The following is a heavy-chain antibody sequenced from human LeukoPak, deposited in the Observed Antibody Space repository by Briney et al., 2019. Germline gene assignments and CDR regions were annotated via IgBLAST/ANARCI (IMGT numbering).Heavy chain of an antibody. D-gene: IGHD3-3*01. CDR2: IYHSGST. V-gene: IGHV4-4*02. CDR3: ARAVYDFWSGYYSDDYYYYMDV. J-gene: IGHJ6*03. Sequence: SETLSLTCAVSGGSISSSNWWSWVRQPPGKGLEWIGEIYHSGSTNYNPSLKSRVTISVDKSKNQFSLKLSSVTAADTAVYYCARAVYDFWSGYYSDDYYYYMDVWGKGTTVTVPS. CDR1: GGSISSSNW.